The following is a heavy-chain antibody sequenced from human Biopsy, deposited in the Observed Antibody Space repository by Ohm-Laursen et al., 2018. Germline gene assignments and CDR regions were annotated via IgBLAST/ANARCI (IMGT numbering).Heavy chain of an antibody. CDR2: INCKTGAT. CDR1: SYTFTDYN. CDR3: ARDPLNGHKHFDY. V-gene: IGHV1-2*02. J-gene: IGHJ4*02. Sequence: SVKVSCKASSYTFTDYNIHWMRQAPGQGLEWLGYINCKTGATNYAQKFQGTVTMTRDTSISTAYLALGSLRSADTAIYYCARDPLNGHKHFDYWGQGSLGGVSS. D-gene: IGHD2-8*01.